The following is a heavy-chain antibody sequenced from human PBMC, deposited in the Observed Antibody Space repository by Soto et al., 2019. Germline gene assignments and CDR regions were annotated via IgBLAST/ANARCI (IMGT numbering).Heavy chain of an antibody. CDR3: ARGDYVWGSYRLGLYYYYGMDV. Sequence: QVQLVQSGSEEKKPGASVKVSCKASGYTFTSYAMHWVRQAPGKRLEWMGWINAGNGNTKYSQKFQGRVTIPRDTSSSTAYMELSRLISEDTAVYYCARGDYVWGSYRLGLYYYYGMDVWGQGTTVTVSS. CDR2: INAGNGNT. D-gene: IGHD3-16*02. CDR1: GYTFTSYA. V-gene: IGHV1-3*05. J-gene: IGHJ6*02.